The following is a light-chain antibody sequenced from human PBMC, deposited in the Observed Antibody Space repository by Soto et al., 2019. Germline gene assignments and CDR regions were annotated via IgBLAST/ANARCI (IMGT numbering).Light chain of an antibody. J-gene: IGLJ1*01. Sequence: SVLAQPRSVSGSPGQSVTISCTGTSSDVGAYTYVSWYQQHPGKAPKLMIYDVNKRPSGIPDRFSGFKSGNTASLTISGLQAEDEADYYCCSYAGSYTYVFGTGTKVTVL. CDR3: CSYAGSYTYV. CDR1: SSDVGAYTY. CDR2: DVN. V-gene: IGLV2-11*01.